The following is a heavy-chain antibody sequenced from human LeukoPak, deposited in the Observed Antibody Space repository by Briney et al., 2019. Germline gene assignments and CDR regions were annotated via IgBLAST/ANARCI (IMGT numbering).Heavy chain of an antibody. CDR1: GGSISSSSSY. V-gene: IGHV4-39*01. J-gene: IGHJ5*02. D-gene: IGHD6-13*01. CDR3: ARAYSSSWYWNWFDP. Sequence: SETLSLTCSVSGGSISSSSSYWGWIRQPPGKGLEWIGSIYYSGSSFDNPALKSRVTISVDTSKNQFSLKLSSVTAADTALYYCARAYSSSWYWNWFDPWGQGTLVTVFS. CDR2: IYYSGSS.